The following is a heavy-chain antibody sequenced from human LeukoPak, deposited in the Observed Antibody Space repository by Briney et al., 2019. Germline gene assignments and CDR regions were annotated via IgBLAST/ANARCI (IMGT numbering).Heavy chain of an antibody. D-gene: IGHD6-19*01. CDR2: MNPNSGNT. CDR1: GYTFTSYD. V-gene: IGHV1-8*03. J-gene: IGHJ6*03. Sequence: GASVKVSCKASGYTFTSYDINWVRQATGQGLEWMGWMNPNSGNTGYAQKFQGRVTITRNTSISTAYMELSSLRSEDTAVNYCARGFFGSGWYGYYYMDVWGKGTTVTVSS. CDR3: ARGFFGSGWYGYYYMDV.